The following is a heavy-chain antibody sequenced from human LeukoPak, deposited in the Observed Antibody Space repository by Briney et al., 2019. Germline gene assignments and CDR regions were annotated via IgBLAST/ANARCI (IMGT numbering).Heavy chain of an antibody. V-gene: IGHV4-59*01. CDR1: GGSISSYY. CDR2: IYYSGST. CDR3: ARDERGYSYGFYYCYGMDV. J-gene: IGHJ6*02. D-gene: IGHD5-18*01. Sequence: SETLSLTCTVSGGSISSYYWSWIRQPPGKGLEWIGYIYYSGSTNYNPSLKSRVTISVDTSKNQFSLKLSSVTAADTAVYYCARDERGYSYGFYYCYGMDVWGQGTTVTVSS.